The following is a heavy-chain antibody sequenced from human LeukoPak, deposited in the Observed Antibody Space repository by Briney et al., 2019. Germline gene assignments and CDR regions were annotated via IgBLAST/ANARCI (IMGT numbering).Heavy chain of an antibody. CDR1: GFTFDDYA. CDR2: IGWNSGSI. V-gene: IGHV3-9*01. D-gene: IGHD3-22*01. Sequence: GGSLRLSCAASGFTFDDYAMHWVRQAPGKGLEWVSTIGWNSGSIGYADSVKGRFTISRDNAKNSLYLQMNSLRAEDTALYYCAKDIGYYYDSSGFMDVWGKGTTVTISS. J-gene: IGHJ6*03. CDR3: AKDIGYYYDSSGFMDV.